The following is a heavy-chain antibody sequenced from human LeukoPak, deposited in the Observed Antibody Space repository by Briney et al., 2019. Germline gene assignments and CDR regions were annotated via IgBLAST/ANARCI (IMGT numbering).Heavy chain of an antibody. J-gene: IGHJ4*02. V-gene: IGHV3-48*01. CDR1: GFTLSTYS. CDR2: ISSSSSTI. Sequence: AGGSLSLSCAASGFTLSTYSMNWVRQAPGKGLEWVSYISSSSSTIYYADSVKGRFTISRDNAKNSLYLQMNSLRAEDTAVYYCARENFPAYFDYWGQGTLVTVSS. CDR3: ARENFPAYFDY.